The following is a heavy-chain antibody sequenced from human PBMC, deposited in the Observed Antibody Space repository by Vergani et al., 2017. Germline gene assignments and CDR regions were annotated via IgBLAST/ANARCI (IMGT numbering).Heavy chain of an antibody. Sequence: EVQLVESGGGLVQPGRSLRLSCAASGFTFSSYAMSWVRQAPGKGLEWVSAISGSGGSTYYADSVKGRFTISRDNSKNTLYLQMNSLRAEDTALYYCAKDQGPGSYYEGVFDYWGQGTLVTVSS. D-gene: IGHD1-26*01. CDR2: ISGSGGST. CDR1: GFTFSSYA. CDR3: AKDQGPGSYYEGVFDY. J-gene: IGHJ4*02. V-gene: IGHV3-23*04.